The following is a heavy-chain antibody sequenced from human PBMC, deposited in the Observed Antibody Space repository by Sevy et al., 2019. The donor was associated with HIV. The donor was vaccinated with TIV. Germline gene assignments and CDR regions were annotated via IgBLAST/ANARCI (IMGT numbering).Heavy chain of an antibody. V-gene: IGHV5-51*01. CDR3: ARLEQRHCNGAHCYPFDY. CDR1: GYSFTTYW. J-gene: IGHJ4*02. D-gene: IGHD2-21*01. Sequence: GESLEISCEGSGYSFTTYWIGWVRQMPGKGLEWMGVIYPDDSDTRYNPSFPGQVTISADKSINTAYLEWSSLKASDTAIYYCARLEQRHCNGAHCYPFDYWGQGTLVTVSS. CDR2: IYPDDSDT.